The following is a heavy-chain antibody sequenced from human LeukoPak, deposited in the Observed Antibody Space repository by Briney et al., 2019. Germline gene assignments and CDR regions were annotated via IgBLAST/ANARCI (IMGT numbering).Heavy chain of an antibody. Sequence: GGSLRLSCVASGLNFDDSAMHWVRQAPGKGLEWVSLISADGGSTFSADSVKGRFSISRVNSKNSLYLQMNSLRSEDTAMYYCAKESGKFDYWGQGTLVAVSS. CDR2: ISADGGST. J-gene: IGHJ4*02. V-gene: IGHV3-43*02. CDR3: AKESGKFDY. CDR1: GLNFDDSA.